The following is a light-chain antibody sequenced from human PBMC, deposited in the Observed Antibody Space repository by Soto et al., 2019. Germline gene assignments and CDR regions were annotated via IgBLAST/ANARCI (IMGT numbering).Light chain of an antibody. CDR3: SSYTSSSTPVV. CDR1: SSDIGHYNY. J-gene: IGLJ2*01. V-gene: IGLV2-14*01. CDR2: GVS. Sequence: QSVLTQPASVSGSPGQSITISCTGTSSDIGHYNYVSWYRQHPDTAPTLMIYGVSDRPSGVSNRFSGSKSGNTASLTISGLQAEDEADYYCSSYTSSSTPVVFGGGTKLTVL.